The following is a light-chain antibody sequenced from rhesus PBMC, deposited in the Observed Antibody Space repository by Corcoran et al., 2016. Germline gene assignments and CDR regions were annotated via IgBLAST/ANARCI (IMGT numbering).Light chain of an antibody. Sequence: DIQMTQSPSSLSASVGDRVTITCRASENVNNYLNWYQQKPGKAPKLLIYKASNLQSGVPSRFSGSGSGTDYTLTITSRQPEDVATYYCQQVYGTPLTFGQGTKVEIK. CDR3: QQVYGTPLT. V-gene: IGKV1-74*01. CDR1: ENVNNY. J-gene: IGKJ1*01. CDR2: KAS.